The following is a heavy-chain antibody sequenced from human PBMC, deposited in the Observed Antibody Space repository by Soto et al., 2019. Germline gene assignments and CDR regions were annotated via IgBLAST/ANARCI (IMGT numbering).Heavy chain of an antibody. J-gene: IGHJ6*02. V-gene: IGHV1-69*01. CDR3: ARDACGITSCSYYYYGMDV. CDR1: GGTFSSYA. Sequence: QVQLVQAGAEVKKPGSSVKVSCKASGGTFSSYAISWVRQAPGQGLEWMGGIIHIFGTANYAQKFQGRVTITADESTSTAYMELSSLRSEDTAVYYCARDACGITSCSYYYYGMDVWGQGTTVTVSS. D-gene: IGHD2-2*01. CDR2: IIHIFGTA.